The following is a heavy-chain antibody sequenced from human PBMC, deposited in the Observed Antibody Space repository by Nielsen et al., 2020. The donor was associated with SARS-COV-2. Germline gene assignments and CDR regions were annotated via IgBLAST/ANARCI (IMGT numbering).Heavy chain of an antibody. Sequence: WVRQAPGQGLEWMGWINTNTGNPTYAQGFTGRFVFSLDTSVSTAYLQISGLKAEDTAVYYCARETYFYDNSGYSVTTATYWGQGTLVTVSS. CDR2: INTNTGNP. J-gene: IGHJ4*02. D-gene: IGHD3-22*01. CDR3: ARETYFYDNSGYSVTTATY. V-gene: IGHV7-4-1*02.